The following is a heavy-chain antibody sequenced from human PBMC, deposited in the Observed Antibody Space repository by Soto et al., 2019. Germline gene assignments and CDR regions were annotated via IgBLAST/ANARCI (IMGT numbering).Heavy chain of an antibody. V-gene: IGHV1-2*02. CDR1: GYTFTGYY. CDR2: INANSGGT. D-gene: IGHD2-15*01. CDR3: ARDHCSGVSCYSWFDP. Sequence: ASVKVSCKASGYTFTGYYIHWVRQAPGQGLEWMGWINANSGGTNYAKKFQGRVTMTRDTSISTAYMELSRPRSDDTAVYYCARDHCSGVSCYSWFDPWGQGTMV. J-gene: IGHJ5*02.